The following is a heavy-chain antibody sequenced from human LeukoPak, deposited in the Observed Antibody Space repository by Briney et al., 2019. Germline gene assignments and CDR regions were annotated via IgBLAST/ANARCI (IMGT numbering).Heavy chain of an antibody. CDR1: GFTLSSYS. CDR2: ISRSSAYI. D-gene: IGHD1-14*01. CDR3: AREAGPYAFDI. J-gene: IGHJ3*02. V-gene: IGHV3-21*04. Sequence: NSGGSLRLSCAASGFTLSSYSMNWVRQAPGKGLEWVSSISRSSAYIYYADSVKGRFTISRDNAKNSLYLQMNSLRAEDTALYYCAREAGPYAFDIWGQGTMVTVSS.